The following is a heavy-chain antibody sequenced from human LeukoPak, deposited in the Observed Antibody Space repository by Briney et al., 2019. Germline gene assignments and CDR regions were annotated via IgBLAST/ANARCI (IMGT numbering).Heavy chain of an antibody. Sequence: PGGSLRLSCAASGFTFSNAWMSWVRQAPGKGLEWVGRIKSKTDGGTTDYAAPVKGRFTISRDNSKNTLYLQMNSLRAEDTAVYYCAKATQKKPGLYYFDYWGQGTLVTVSS. CDR2: IKSKTDGGTT. J-gene: IGHJ4*02. CDR3: AKATQKKPGLYYFDY. CDR1: GFTFSNAW. V-gene: IGHV3-15*01.